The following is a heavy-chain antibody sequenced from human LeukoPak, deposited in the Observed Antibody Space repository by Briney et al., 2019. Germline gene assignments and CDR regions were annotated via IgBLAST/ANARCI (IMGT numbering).Heavy chain of an antibody. CDR1: GGSISSYY. J-gene: IGHJ6*02. CDR3: ARGNYGDYYYYGMDV. D-gene: IGHD4-17*01. V-gene: IGHV4-59*12. CDR2: IYYSGST. Sequence: PSETLSLTCTVSGGSISSYYWSWIRQPPGKGLEWIGYIYYSGSTYYNPSLKSRVTISVDTSKNQFSLKLSSVTAADTAVYYCARGNYGDYYYYGMDVWGQGTTVTVSS.